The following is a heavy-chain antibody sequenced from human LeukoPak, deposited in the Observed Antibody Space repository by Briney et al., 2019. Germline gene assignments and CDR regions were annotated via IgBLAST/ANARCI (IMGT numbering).Heavy chain of an antibody. CDR2: IKPDGSET. CDR3: ARHSGTYFNY. J-gene: IGHJ4*02. CDR1: GFTFGTYW. D-gene: IGHD1-26*01. V-gene: IGHV3-7*01. Sequence: GGSLTLSCAASGFTFGTYWMTWLRQAPGKGLEWVANIKPDGSETYYVVSVKGRFTISRDNDKNSLYLQMNSLRAEDTAVYYCARHSGTYFNYWGQGTLVTVSS.